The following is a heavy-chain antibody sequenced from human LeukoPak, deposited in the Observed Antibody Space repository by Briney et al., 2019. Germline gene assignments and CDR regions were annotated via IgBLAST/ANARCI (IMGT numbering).Heavy chain of an antibody. D-gene: IGHD1-20*01. CDR3: ARDPNWNDALGFDY. CDR1: GFTFSSYW. CDR2: IKQDGSEK. Sequence: GGSLRLSCAASGFTFSSYWMSWVRQAPGKGLEWVANIKQDGSEKCYVDSVKGRFTISRDNAKNSLYLQMNSLRAEDTAVYYCARDPNWNDALGFDYWGQGTLVTVSS. V-gene: IGHV3-7*01. J-gene: IGHJ4*02.